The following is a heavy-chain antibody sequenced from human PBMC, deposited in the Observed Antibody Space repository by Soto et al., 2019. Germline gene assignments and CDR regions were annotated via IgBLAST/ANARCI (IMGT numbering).Heavy chain of an antibody. Sequence: SVSNAWMNWVHQAPGKGLEWVGRIKSKTDGGTTDYAAPVKGRFTISRDDSKNTLYLQMNSLKTEDTAVYYCTTEVTMIVVVPDYWGQGTLVTVSS. CDR2: IKSKTDGGTT. D-gene: IGHD3-22*01. CDR3: TTEVTMIVVVPDY. V-gene: IGHV3-15*07. J-gene: IGHJ4*02. CDR1: SVSNAW.